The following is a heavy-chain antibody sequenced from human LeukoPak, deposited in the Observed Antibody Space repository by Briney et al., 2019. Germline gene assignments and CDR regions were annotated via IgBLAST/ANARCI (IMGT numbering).Heavy chain of an antibody. CDR3: ARDTWTDGFDY. CDR1: GGSISSNNYY. V-gene: IGHV4-39*07. Sequence: SETLSLTCTVSGGSISSNNYYWGWIRQPPGKGLEWIGSIFHSGTTYYNPSLKSRITISVDTSKNQFSLKVTSVTAADTAVYYCARDTWTDGFDYWGQGTLVTVSS. CDR2: IFHSGTT. J-gene: IGHJ4*02. D-gene: IGHD1-1*01.